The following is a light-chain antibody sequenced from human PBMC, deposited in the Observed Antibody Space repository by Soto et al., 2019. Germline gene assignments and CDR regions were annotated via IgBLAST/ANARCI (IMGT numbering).Light chain of an antibody. Sequence: IQMTQSPSSLSAFVGDRVTVTCRASQSINIYLNWYQQRPGKAPTLLIYGASSLQSGVASRFSGGGSRTDFTLTISSLQPEDFATYYCQQSFRSPYTFGQGTTLEIK. CDR3: QQSFRSPYT. CDR2: GAS. CDR1: QSINIY. J-gene: IGKJ2*01. V-gene: IGKV1-39*01.